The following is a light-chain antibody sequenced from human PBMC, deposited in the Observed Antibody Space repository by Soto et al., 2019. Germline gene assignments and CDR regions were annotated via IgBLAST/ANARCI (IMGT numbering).Light chain of an antibody. CDR1: SNDIGHYNS. CDR3: ASYTRTVTMI. Sequence: QSVLTQPASVSGSPGQSITISCTGTSNDIGHYNSVSWYQQHPAKAPKVMISEVSNRPSGISNRFSGSKSGNTAFLTISGLQAEEEADYYCASYTRTVTMIFGGGTKVTV. V-gene: IGLV2-14*01. J-gene: IGLJ2*01. CDR2: EVS.